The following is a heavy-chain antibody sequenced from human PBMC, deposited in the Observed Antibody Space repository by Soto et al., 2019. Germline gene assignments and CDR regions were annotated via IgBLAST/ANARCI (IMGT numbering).Heavy chain of an antibody. CDR1: GYTFTSYA. V-gene: IGHV1-3*01. Sequence: ASVKVSCKASGYTFTSYALHWARQAPGQRPEWMGWINAGNGNTKYSQKFQGRVTITRDTSASTAYMELSSLRSEDTAVYYCARDPSLGFDYWGQGTLVTVSS. J-gene: IGHJ4*02. CDR3: ARDPSLGFDY. CDR2: INAGNGNT.